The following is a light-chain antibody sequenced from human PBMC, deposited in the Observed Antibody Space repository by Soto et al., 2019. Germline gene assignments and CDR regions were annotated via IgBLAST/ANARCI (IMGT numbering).Light chain of an antibody. CDR1: SSNIGAGYD. CDR3: QSYDSSLSVV. J-gene: IGLJ2*01. Sequence: SVLTQPPSVSGAPGQRVTISCTGSSSNIGAGYDVHWYQQLPGTAPKLLIYVNSNRPSGVPDRFSGSKSGTSASLAITGLQAEDEADYYCQSYDSSLSVVFGGGTNLTVL. V-gene: IGLV1-40*01. CDR2: VNS.